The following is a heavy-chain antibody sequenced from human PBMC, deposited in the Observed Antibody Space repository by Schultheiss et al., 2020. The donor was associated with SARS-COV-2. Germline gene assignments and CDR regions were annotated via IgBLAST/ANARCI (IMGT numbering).Heavy chain of an antibody. J-gene: IGHJ4*02. CDR2: VHYSGST. CDR3: ARRFLGHFDY. V-gene: IGHV4-59*08. D-gene: IGHD3-3*01. CDR1: GGSISSNY. Sequence: SETLSLTCTVSGGSISSNYWSWIRQSPGKGLEWIGYVHYSGSTYYNPSRKSRVTISVDTSKNQFSLKLSSVTAADTAVYYCARRFLGHFDYWGQGTLVTVSS.